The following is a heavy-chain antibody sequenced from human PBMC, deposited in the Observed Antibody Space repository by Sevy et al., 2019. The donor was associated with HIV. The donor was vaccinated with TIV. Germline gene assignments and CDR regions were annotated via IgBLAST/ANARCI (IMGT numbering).Heavy chain of an antibody. CDR1: GFTSSSYA. CDR3: ARDRGTSATGTLFDY. Sequence: GGSLRLSCAASGFTSSSYAMSWVRQPPGRGLEWVSTLSDSGVSTYCADSVKGRFTISRDNSKNILYLQMNSLRAEDTAVYYCARDRGTSATGTLFDYWGQGTLVTVSS. CDR2: LSDSGVST. D-gene: IGHD6-13*01. J-gene: IGHJ4*02. V-gene: IGHV3-23*01.